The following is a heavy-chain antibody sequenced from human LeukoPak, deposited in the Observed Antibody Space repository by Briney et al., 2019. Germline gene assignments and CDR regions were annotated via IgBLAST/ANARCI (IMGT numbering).Heavy chain of an antibody. V-gene: IGHV4-34*01. CDR2: INHSGST. J-gene: IGHJ3*02. Sequence: SETLSLTCAVYGGSFSGYYWSWIRQPPGKGLEWIGEINHSGSTNYNPSLKSRVTISVDTSKNQFSLKLSSVTAADTAVYYCARSFAGYSSSWLLTHTKGAFDIWGQGTMVTVSS. CDR1: GGSFSGYY. CDR3: ARSFAGYSSSWLLTHTKGAFDI. D-gene: IGHD6-13*01.